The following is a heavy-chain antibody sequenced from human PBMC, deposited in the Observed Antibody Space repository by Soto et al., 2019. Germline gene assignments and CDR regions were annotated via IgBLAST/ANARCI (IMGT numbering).Heavy chain of an antibody. J-gene: IGHJ6*03. V-gene: IGHV4-39*01. CDR2: IYNTGST. CDR1: GGSINSGTYY. D-gene: IGHD3-10*01. Sequence: QLQLQESGPGLVKPSETLSLTCTVSGGSINSGTYYWGWIRKPPGKGLELIGSIYNTGSTYYSPSLKSRVTVSIDTPNNRFSLRLSSVTAADTAVDYCVTHGFQYHMDVWGRGTPVTVSS. CDR3: VTHGFQYHMDV.